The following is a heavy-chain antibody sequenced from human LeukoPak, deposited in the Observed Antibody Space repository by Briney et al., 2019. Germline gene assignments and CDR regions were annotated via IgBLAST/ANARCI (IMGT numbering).Heavy chain of an antibody. D-gene: IGHD3-22*01. Sequence: GGSLRLSCAASGFTFSSYGMHWVRQAPGKGLEWVAVIWYDGSNKYYADSVKGRFTISRDNSKNTLYLQMNSLRAEDTAVYYCARSSGYYYTPLDYWGRGTLVTVSS. CDR1: GFTFSSYG. CDR3: ARSSGYYYTPLDY. J-gene: IGHJ4*02. CDR2: IWYDGSNK. V-gene: IGHV3-33*01.